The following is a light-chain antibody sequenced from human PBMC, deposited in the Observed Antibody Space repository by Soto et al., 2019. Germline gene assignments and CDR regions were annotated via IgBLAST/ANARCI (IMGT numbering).Light chain of an antibody. CDR2: KAS. V-gene: IGKV1-5*03. Sequence: DIQMTQSPSTLSTSVGDRVTITCRASQSINSWLAWYQQKPGKAPKLLISKASTLQSGVPSRFSGSGSGTEFSLIISSLQPADFASYYCQQYKSYPYTFGQGTKLEIK. J-gene: IGKJ2*01. CDR1: QSINSW. CDR3: QQYKSYPYT.